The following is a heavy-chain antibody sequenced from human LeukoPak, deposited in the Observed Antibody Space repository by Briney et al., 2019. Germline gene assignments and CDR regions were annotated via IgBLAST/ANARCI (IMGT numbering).Heavy chain of an antibody. CDR2: INHSGST. CDR3: RIVVSSASYYMDV. J-gene: IGHJ6*03. CDR1: GGSFSCYY. V-gene: IGHV4-34*01. Sequence: SETLSLTCAVYGGSFSCYYWSWIRQPPGKGLEWIGEINHSGSTNYNPSLKSRVTISVDTSKNQFSLKLSSVTAADTAVYYPRIVVSSASYYMDVWGKGTTVTVSS. D-gene: IGHD2-21*01.